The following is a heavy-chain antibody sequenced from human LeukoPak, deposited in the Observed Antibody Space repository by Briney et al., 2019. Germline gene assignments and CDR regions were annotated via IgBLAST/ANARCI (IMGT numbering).Heavy chain of an antibody. CDR1: SVSIANTFYY. CDR2: VYTTGST. V-gene: IGHV4-61*02. J-gene: IGHJ4*02. CDR3: ARRQDGHDY. Sequence: SETLSLTCTVSSVSIANTFYYWNWLRQPAGKGLEWIGRVYTTGSTDYNPSLKSRVTISLDTARNQFSLKLSSVTAADTAVYYCARRQDGHDYWGQGTLVTVSS.